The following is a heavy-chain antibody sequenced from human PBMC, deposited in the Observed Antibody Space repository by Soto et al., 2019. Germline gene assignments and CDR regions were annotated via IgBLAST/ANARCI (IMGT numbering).Heavy chain of an antibody. CDR1: GGSLSTNP. CDR3: ARRDSGGFYRFFDS. J-gene: IGHJ4*02. V-gene: IGHV1-69*06. D-gene: IGHD2-15*01. Sequence: SVKVSCKASGGSLSTNPISWVRQAPGQGLEWMGGTGSGTGPGNHAQKFQGRLTVTADKSTSTVYLELTNLSSEDTAVYYCARRDSGGFYRFFDSWGQGTLVTVSS. CDR2: TGSGTGPG.